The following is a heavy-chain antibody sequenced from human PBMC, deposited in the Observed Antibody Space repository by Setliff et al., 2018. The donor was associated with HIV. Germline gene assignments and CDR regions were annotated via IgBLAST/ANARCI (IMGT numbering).Heavy chain of an antibody. CDR3: ARDVYSSSWYVISGSFDY. CDR1: GGSISSSSYY. Sequence: SETLSLTCIVSGGSISSSSYYWGWIRQPPGKGLEWIGTVYYSGSTYYNPSLKRRGTISVDTSENQFSLKLSSVTAADTAVYYGARDVYSSSWYVISGSFDYWGQGMLVTVSS. J-gene: IGHJ4*02. V-gene: IGHV4-39*07. CDR2: VYYSGST. D-gene: IGHD6-13*01.